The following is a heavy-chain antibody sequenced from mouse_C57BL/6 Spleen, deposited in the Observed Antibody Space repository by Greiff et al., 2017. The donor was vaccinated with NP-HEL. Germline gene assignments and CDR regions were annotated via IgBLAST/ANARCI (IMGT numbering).Heavy chain of an antibody. V-gene: IGHV1-69*01. J-gene: IGHJ4*01. Sequence: VQLQQSGAELVMPGASVKLSCKASGYTFTSYWMHWVKQRPGQGLEWIGEIDPSDSYTNYNQKFQGKSTLTVDKSSSTAYMQLSSLTSEDSAVYYCARRGNYDGKNYAMDYWGQGTSVTVSS. CDR2: IDPSDSYT. D-gene: IGHD2-1*01. CDR3: ARRGNYDGKNYAMDY. CDR1: GYTFTSYW.